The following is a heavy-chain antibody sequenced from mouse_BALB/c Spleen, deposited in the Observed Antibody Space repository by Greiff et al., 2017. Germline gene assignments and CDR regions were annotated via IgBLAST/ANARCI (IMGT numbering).Heavy chain of an antibody. Sequence: EVKLVESGGGLVKPGGSLKLSCAASGFTFSSYAMSWVRQTPEKRLEWVASISSGGSTYYPDSVKGRFTISRDNARNILYLQMSSLRSEDTAMYYCARGVYYYGSFYAMDYWGQGTSVTVSS. J-gene: IGHJ4*01. D-gene: IGHD1-1*01. CDR2: ISSGGST. V-gene: IGHV5-6-5*01. CDR3: ARGVYYYGSFYAMDY. CDR1: GFTFSSYA.